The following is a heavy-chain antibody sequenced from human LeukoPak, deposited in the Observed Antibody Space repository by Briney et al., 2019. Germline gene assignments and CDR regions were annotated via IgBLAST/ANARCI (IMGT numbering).Heavy chain of an antibody. J-gene: IGHJ4*02. CDR2: IKQDGSEK. D-gene: IGHD3-10*01. CDR3: ARDKVSGASNFDS. CDR1: GFTFSTYW. Sequence: GGSLRLSCAASGFTFSTYWMSWVRQAPGKGPEWVANIKQDGSEKYYVDSVKGRFTISRDNAKNSLYLQMDSLRVEDTAVYYCARDKVSGASNFDSWGQGILVTVSS. V-gene: IGHV3-7*03.